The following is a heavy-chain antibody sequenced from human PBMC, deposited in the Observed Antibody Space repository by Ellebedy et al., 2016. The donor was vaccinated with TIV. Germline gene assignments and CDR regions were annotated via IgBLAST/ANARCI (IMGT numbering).Heavy chain of an antibody. CDR1: GLAFKSYG. CDR3: ATSSDYYGSAFFDY. V-gene: IGHV3-48*03. J-gene: IGHJ4*02. D-gene: IGHD3-10*01. CDR2: INSDGQTL. Sequence: GGSLRLXXEVSGLAFKSYGMNWVRQAPGKGLEWVAYINSDGQTLKYAEAVKGRFTISRDNAKNSLFLQMSSLRAEDTALYYCATSSDYYGSAFFDYWGQGTLVTVSS.